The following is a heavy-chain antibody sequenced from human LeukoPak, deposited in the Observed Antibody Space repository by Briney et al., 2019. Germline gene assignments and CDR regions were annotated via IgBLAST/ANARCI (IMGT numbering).Heavy chain of an antibody. Sequence: GESLKISCKGSGYSFTSCWIGWVRQMPGKGLEWMGIIYPGDSDTRYSPSFQGQVTISADKSISTAYLQWSSLKASDTAMYYCARLGDFWSGSYYFDYWGQGTLVTVSS. CDR2: IYPGDSDT. CDR1: GYSFTSCW. J-gene: IGHJ4*02. CDR3: ARLGDFWSGSYYFDY. V-gene: IGHV5-51*01. D-gene: IGHD3-3*01.